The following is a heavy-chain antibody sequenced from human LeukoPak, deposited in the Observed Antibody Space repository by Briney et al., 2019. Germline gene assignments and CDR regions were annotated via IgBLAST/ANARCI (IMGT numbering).Heavy chain of an antibody. D-gene: IGHD4-23*01. CDR3: VRLTMVVSPVDY. J-gene: IGHJ4*02. V-gene: IGHV1-2*06. Sequence: ASVKVSCKASGYTFTGYYMHWVRQAPGQGLEWMGRINPNSGGTNYAQKFQGRVTMTRDTSISTAYMELSRLRSDDTAVYYCVRLTMVVSPVDYWGQGTLVTVSS. CDR1: GYTFTGYY. CDR2: INPNSGGT.